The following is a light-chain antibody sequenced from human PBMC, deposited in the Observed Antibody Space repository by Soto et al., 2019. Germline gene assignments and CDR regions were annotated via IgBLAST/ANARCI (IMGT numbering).Light chain of an antibody. V-gene: IGLV2-8*01. J-gene: IGLJ1*01. Sequence: QSALTQPPSASVSPGQSVTISCTGTSSDVGGYNFVSWYQHHPGKAPKLIIYEVTKRPSGVPDRFSGSKSGNTASLTVSGLQAEDEADYYCSSYAGSNNYVFGTGAKVTVL. CDR1: SSDVGGYNF. CDR2: EVT. CDR3: SSYAGSNNYV.